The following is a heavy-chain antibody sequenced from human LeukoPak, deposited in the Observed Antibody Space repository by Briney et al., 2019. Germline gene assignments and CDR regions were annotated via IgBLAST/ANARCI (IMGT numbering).Heavy chain of an antibody. CDR1: GYSISSGYY. Sequence: SETLSLTCAVSGYSISSGYYWGWIRQPPGKGLEWIGSIYHSGSTYYNPSLKSRVTIPVDTSKNQFSLKLSSVTAADTAVYYCARVRPYYYYYYMDVWGKGTTVTVSS. V-gene: IGHV4-38-2*01. J-gene: IGHJ6*03. CDR2: IYHSGST. CDR3: ARVRPYYYYYYMDV.